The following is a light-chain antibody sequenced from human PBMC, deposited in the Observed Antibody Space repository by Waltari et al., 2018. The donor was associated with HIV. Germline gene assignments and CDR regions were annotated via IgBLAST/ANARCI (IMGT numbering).Light chain of an antibody. CDR1: SSNIGSNA. J-gene: IGLJ3*02. CDR3: AAWDDSLNGPL. CDR2: SDN. V-gene: IGLV1-44*01. Sequence: QSVLTQPPSASGTPGQRVTISCSGSSSNIGSNAVNWYQQVPGTAPKLLIYSDNHRPSWVPGRFSGSKSGTSASLAISGLQSEDEANYYCAAWDDSLNGPLFGGGTKLTVL.